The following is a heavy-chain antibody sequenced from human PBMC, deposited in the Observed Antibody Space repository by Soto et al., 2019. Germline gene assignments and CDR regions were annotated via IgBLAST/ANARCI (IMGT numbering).Heavy chain of an antibody. CDR1: GGSISSYY. Sequence: SETLSLTCTVSGGSISSYYWSWIRQPAGKGLEWIGRIYTSGSTNYNPSLKSRVTMSVDTSKNQFSLKLSSVTAAGTALYYFARGVTGKEVYYYYYGMDVWGQGTTVTVSS. V-gene: IGHV4-4*07. CDR3: ARGVTGKEVYYYYYGMDV. CDR2: IYTSGST. J-gene: IGHJ6*02. D-gene: IGHD1-20*01.